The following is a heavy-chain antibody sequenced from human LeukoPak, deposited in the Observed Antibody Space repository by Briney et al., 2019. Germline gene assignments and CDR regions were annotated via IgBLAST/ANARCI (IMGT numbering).Heavy chain of an antibody. CDR2: INPNSGGT. V-gene: IGHV1-2*02. CDR1: GYTFTGYY. CDR3: ARSLHTFNGQLSSNFDY. Sequence: ASVKVSCKASGYTFTGYYMHWVRQAPGQGLEWMGWINPNSGGTNYAQKFQGRVTMTRDTSISTAYMELSRLRSDDTAVYYCARSLHTFNGQLSSNFDYWGQGTLVTVSS. J-gene: IGHJ4*02. D-gene: IGHD2/OR15-2a*01.